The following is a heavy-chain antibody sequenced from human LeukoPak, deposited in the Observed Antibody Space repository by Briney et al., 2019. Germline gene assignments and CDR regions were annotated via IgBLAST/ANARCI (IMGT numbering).Heavy chain of an antibody. D-gene: IGHD6-6*01. Sequence: PSETLSLTCTVSGDSISSYYWSWIRQPPGEGLEWIGYIYTSGGTNYIPSLKGRVTISIDTSKNQFSLKLSSVTAADSAAYYCARLTRLSTSPDRYYLDYWGQGTLVTVSS. V-gene: IGHV4-4*09. CDR1: GDSISSYY. CDR3: ARLTRLSTSPDRYYLDY. J-gene: IGHJ4*02. CDR2: IYTSGGT.